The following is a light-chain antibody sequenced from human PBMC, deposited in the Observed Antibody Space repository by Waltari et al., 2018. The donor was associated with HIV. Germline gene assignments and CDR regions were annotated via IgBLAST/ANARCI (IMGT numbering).Light chain of an antibody. CDR2: EGS. CDR3: CSYAGSSTYV. V-gene: IGLV2-23*01. J-gene: IGLJ1*01. CDR1: SSDVGSYNL. Sequence: QSALTQPASVSGSPGQSITISCTGTSSDVGSYNLFSWYQQHPGKAPKLMIYEGSKRPSGFSNRFSGSKAGNTASLTISGLQAEDEADYYCCSYAGSSTYVFGTGTKVTVL.